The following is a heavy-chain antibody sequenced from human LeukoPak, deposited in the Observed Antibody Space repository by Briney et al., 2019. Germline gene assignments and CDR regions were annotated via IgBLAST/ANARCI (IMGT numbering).Heavy chain of an antibody. Sequence: SVKVSCKASGGTFSSYAISWVRQAPGQGLEWMGGIIPIFGTANYAQKFQGRVTITADESTSTAYMELSSLRSEDTAVYYCASHPLTRGEIVAGQYYFDYWGQGTLVTVSS. CDR3: ASHPLTRGEIVAGQYYFDY. V-gene: IGHV1-69*13. CDR1: GGTFSSYA. J-gene: IGHJ4*02. CDR2: IIPIFGTA. D-gene: IGHD5-12*01.